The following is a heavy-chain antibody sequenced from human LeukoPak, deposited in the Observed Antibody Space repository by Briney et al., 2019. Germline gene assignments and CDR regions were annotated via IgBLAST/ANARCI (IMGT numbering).Heavy chain of an antibody. CDR3: ARHRNIVLEPVASKAFDI. Sequence: PSETLSLTCTVSGGSVTSSSHYWGWLRQPPGKGLEWIASIYYSGDDYYNPSLKSRATIFVDTSQSQFFLRLSSVTAADTAVYYCARHRNIVLEPVASKAFDIWGQGTMVTVST. D-gene: IGHD2-2*01. CDR2: IYYSGDD. J-gene: IGHJ3*02. CDR1: GGSVTSSSHY. V-gene: IGHV4-39*01.